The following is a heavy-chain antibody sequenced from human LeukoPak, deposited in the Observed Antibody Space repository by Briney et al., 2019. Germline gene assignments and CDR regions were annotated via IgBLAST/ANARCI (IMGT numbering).Heavy chain of an antibody. CDR3: AKDHRITLVRGVMDY. CDR2: ISYDGSNK. CDR1: GFAFSNYG. J-gene: IGHJ4*02. D-gene: IGHD3-10*01. Sequence: GRSLRLSCAASGFAFSNYGMHWARRAPGKGLEWVAVISYDGSNKYYADSVKGRFTISRDNSKNTLYLQMNSLRTEDTAVYYCAKDHRITLVRGVMDYWGQGSLVTVSS. V-gene: IGHV3-30*18.